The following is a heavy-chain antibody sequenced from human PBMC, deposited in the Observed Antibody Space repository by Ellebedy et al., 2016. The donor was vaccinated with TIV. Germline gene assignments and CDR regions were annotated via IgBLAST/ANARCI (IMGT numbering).Heavy chain of an antibody. Sequence: SETLSLTXTVSGGSISSSGYYWSWIRQPPGKGLEWTGEINHSGSTNYNPSLKSRVTISVDTSKNQFSLKLSSVTAADTAVYYCARATYDLRHYFDYWGQGTLVTVSS. J-gene: IGHJ4*02. CDR3: ARATYDLRHYFDY. V-gene: IGHV4-39*07. CDR2: INHSGST. D-gene: IGHD3-3*01. CDR1: GGSISSSGYY.